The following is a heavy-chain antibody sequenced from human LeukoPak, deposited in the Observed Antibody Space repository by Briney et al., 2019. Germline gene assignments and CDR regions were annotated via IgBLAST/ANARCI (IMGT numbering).Heavy chain of an antibody. V-gene: IGHV1-18*01. CDR1: GYTFTSYG. CDR3: ARNFHGRYYYDSSGYYYDY. D-gene: IGHD3-22*01. J-gene: IGHJ4*02. Sequence: GASVKVSCKASGYTFTSYGISWVRQAPGQGLEWMGWISAYNGNTNYAQKLQGRVTMTTDTSTSTAYMELRSLRSDDTAVYYCARNFHGRYYYDSSGYYYDYWGQGTLVTVSS. CDR2: ISAYNGNT.